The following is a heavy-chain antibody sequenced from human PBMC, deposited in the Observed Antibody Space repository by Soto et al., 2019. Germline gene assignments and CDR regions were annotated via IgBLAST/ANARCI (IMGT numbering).Heavy chain of an antibody. D-gene: IGHD6-13*01. CDR3: ARDKTAKQQLGHYYYYYCMDV. Sequence: SQTLSLTCAISGDSVSSNSAAWNWIRQSPSRGLEWRGRTYYRSKWYNDYAVSVKNRITINPDTSKNQFSLQLNSVTPEDTAVYYCARDKTAKQQLGHYYYYYCMDVWGQGTTVTVSS. CDR1: GDSVSSNSAA. V-gene: IGHV6-1*01. CDR2: TYYRSKWYN. J-gene: IGHJ6*02.